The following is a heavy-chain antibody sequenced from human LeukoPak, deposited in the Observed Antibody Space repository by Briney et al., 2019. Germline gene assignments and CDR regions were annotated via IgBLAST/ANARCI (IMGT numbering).Heavy chain of an antibody. D-gene: IGHD5-12*01. CDR2: ITSSGGST. CDR3: VKGDYSGYTFPAFDY. V-gene: IGHV3-64D*06. Sequence: GGSLRLSCSASGFTFSYYAMHCVRQAPGKGLEYVSGITSSGGSTYYTDSVKGRFTISRDNSNNTLYLQMSSLRAEDTAVYYCVKGDYSGYTFPAFDYWGQGTLVSVSS. CDR1: GFTFSYYA. J-gene: IGHJ4*02.